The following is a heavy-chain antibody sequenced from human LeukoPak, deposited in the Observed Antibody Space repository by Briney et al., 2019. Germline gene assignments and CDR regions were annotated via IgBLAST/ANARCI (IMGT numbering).Heavy chain of an antibody. CDR1: GFPFDDSA. Sequence: GGSLRLSCAASGFPFDDSAMHWVRQAPGKGLEWVSGINWNSGNINYADSVRGRFTVSRDNAKNSLYLQMNSLKTEDTAFYYCARGLPDYTSGWSIDYWGQGTLVTVSS. CDR3: ARGLPDYTSGWSIDY. CDR2: INWNSGNI. D-gene: IGHD6-19*01. J-gene: IGHJ4*02. V-gene: IGHV3-9*01.